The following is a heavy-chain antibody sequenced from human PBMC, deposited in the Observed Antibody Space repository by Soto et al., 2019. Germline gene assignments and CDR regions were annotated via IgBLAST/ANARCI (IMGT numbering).Heavy chain of an antibody. Sequence: SVKVSCKASGGTFSSYAISWVRQAPGQGLEWMGGIIPIFGTANYAQKFQGRVTITADESTSTAYMELSSLRSEDTAVYYCASSYYYDSSGYSPPPYFDYWGQGTLVTVS. CDR2: IIPIFGTA. CDR3: ASSYYYDSSGYSPPPYFDY. CDR1: GGTFSSYA. V-gene: IGHV1-69*13. J-gene: IGHJ4*02. D-gene: IGHD3-22*01.